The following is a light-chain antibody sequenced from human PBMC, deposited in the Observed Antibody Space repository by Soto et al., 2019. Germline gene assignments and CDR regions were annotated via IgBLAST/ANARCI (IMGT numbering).Light chain of an antibody. CDR2: GAS. J-gene: IGKJ5*01. CDR3: HQNYSYPPFT. Sequence: EIVLTQSPGTLSLSLGEKLTLSCRASQGVSSSYLARYQQKPGQAPRLLIYGASSRATGIPHRFSGSGSGTDFTLTISCLQSEDFATYYCHQNYSYPPFTFGQGNRLEI. V-gene: IGKV3-20*01. CDR1: QGVSSSY.